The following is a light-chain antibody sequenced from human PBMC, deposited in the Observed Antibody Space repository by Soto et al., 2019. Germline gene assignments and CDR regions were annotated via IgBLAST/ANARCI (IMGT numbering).Light chain of an antibody. V-gene: IGLV1-40*01. CDR2: DTN. J-gene: IGLJ3*02. CDR3: QSYDSNLHNWV. CDR1: NSNTGAGFD. Sequence: QSVLTQPPSVSGAPGQRVTISCTGSNSNTGAGFDVHWYQQFPGTAPKLLIYDTNNRPSGVPGRFSGSKSGTSASLAISGLQVVDEADYYCQSYDSNLHNWVFGGGTQLTVL.